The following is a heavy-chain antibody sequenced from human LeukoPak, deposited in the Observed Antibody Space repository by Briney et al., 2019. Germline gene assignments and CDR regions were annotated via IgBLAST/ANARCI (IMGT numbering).Heavy chain of an antibody. CDR3: AKGPLGPPYYFDY. D-gene: IGHD3-3*01. V-gene: IGHV3-74*01. Sequence: GGSLRLSCAASGFTFSGFWMHWVRQAPGKGLVWVSHINPDGTTTTYADSVKGRFTISRDNAKNSLYLQMNSLRAEDTALYYCAKGPLGPPYYFDYWGQGTLVTVSS. CDR1: GFTFSGFW. CDR2: INPDGTTT. J-gene: IGHJ4*02.